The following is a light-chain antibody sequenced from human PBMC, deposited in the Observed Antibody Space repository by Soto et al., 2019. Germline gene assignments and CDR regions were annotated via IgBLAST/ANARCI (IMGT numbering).Light chain of an antibody. CDR2: DVS. CDR3: QQFNSYPIT. Sequence: AIQLTQSPSSLSASVGDRVTITCRANQDIRGALAWYQQKPGKAPKILLYDVSTLESGVPSRFSGSGSGTDFTLTISSLQPVDFATYYCQQFNSYPITFGQGTRLEIK. CDR1: QDIRGA. V-gene: IGKV1-13*02. J-gene: IGKJ5*01.